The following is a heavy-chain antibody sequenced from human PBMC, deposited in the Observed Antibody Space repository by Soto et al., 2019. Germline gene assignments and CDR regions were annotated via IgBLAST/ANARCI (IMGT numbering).Heavy chain of an antibody. V-gene: IGHV1-69*13. CDR1: GGTFSSYA. CDR2: IIPIFGTA. Sequence: AASVKVSCKASGGTFSSYAISWVRQAPGQGLEWMGGIIPIFGTANYAQKFQGRVTITADESTSTAYMELSSLRSEDTAVYYCARDWERAAAGPNWFDPWGQGTLVTVSS. CDR3: ARDWERAAAGPNWFDP. J-gene: IGHJ5*02. D-gene: IGHD6-13*01.